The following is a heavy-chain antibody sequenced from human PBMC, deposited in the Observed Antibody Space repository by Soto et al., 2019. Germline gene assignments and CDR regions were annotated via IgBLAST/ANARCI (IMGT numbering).Heavy chain of an antibody. CDR1: GGTFSSYA. CDR3: ARAHVEMATNSPLHY. J-gene: IGHJ4*02. Sequence: SVKVSCKASGGTFSSYAISWVRQAPGQGLEWMGGIIPIFGTANYAQKFQGRVTITADESTSTAYMELSSLRSEDTAVYYCARAHVEMATNSPLHYWGQGTLVTVSS. D-gene: IGHD5-12*01. CDR2: IIPIFGTA. V-gene: IGHV1-69*13.